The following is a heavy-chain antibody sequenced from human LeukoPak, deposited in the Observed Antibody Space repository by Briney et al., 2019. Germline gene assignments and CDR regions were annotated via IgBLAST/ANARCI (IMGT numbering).Heavy chain of an antibody. D-gene: IGHD6-19*01. CDR2: IYHGGYI. CDR3: AGTLHSSGWCPFDY. Sequence: SETLSLTCNVSGSSISNGYFWGWIRLPPGKGLEWIGNIYHGGYIYYNPSFKSRVTISVDTSKNQFSLTLSSVTAADTAIYYCAGTLHSSGWCPFDYWGLGTLVTVSS. CDR1: GSSISNGYF. V-gene: IGHV4-38-2*02. J-gene: IGHJ4*02.